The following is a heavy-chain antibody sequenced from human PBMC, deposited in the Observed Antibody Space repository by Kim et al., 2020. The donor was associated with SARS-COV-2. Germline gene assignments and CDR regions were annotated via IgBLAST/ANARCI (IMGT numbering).Heavy chain of an antibody. CDR3: AVSMGRGRDYFDY. Sequence: SETLSLTCTVSSGSISSGDYYWGWIRQAPGKGPEWIASIYYSGSTTYNPSLKSRVTISMATSKKQVSLRLTSVTAADTAVYYCAVSMGRGRDYFDYWGQGILVIVSS. D-gene: IGHD3-10*01. V-gene: IGHV4-39*01. J-gene: IGHJ4*02. CDR1: SGSISSGDYY. CDR2: IYYSGST.